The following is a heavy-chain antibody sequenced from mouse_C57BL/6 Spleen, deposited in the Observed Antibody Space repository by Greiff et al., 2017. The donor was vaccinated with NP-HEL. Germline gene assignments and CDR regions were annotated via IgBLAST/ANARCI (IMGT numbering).Heavy chain of an antibody. V-gene: IGHV3-6*01. Sequence: EVQLQESGPGLVKPSQSLSLTCSVTGYSITSGYYWNWIRQFPGNKLEWMGYISYDGSNNYNPSLKNRISITRDTSKNQFFLKLNSVTTEDTATYYCARGAIYYDYGGFAYWGQGTLVTVSA. J-gene: IGHJ3*01. CDR1: GYSITSGYY. D-gene: IGHD2-4*01. CDR3: ARGAIYYDYGGFAY. CDR2: ISYDGSN.